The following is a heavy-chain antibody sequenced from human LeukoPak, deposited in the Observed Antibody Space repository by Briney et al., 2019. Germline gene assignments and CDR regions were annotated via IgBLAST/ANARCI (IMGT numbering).Heavy chain of an antibody. CDR3: AKFSRSYCSSTRCSKYFDY. V-gene: IGHV3-23*01. J-gene: IGHJ4*02. CDR2: ISIDVDKT. CDR1: GFTFSSSA. Sequence: GGSLRLSCEASGFTFSSSAMIWVRQAPGKWLEWVSSISIDVDKTYYADSVKGRVTISRDNFTTDMYIQMNSLRAEATAVYYCAKFSRSYCSSTRCSKYFDYWGQGTLVTVSS. D-gene: IGHD2-2*01.